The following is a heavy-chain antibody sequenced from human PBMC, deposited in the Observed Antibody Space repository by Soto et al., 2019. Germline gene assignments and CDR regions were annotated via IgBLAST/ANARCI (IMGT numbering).Heavy chain of an antibody. J-gene: IGHJ5*02. Sequence: GKGLEWIGRIYTXXSTNYXXSXXSRVTMSVDTSKNQFSLKLNYVTAADPAVYYCARDGGITGSTWWFDPWGQGTLVTVSS. CDR2: IYTXXST. D-gene: IGHD1-7*01. CDR3: ARDGGITGSTWWFDP. V-gene: IGHV4-4*07.